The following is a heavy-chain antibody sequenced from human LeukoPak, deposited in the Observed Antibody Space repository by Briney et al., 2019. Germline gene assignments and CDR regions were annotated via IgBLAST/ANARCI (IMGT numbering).Heavy chain of an antibody. J-gene: IGHJ4*02. CDR1: GGSFSGYY. CDR2: IYYSGST. D-gene: IGHD3-10*01. V-gene: IGHV4-59*12. Sequence: SETLSLTCAVYGGSFSGYYWSWIRQPPGKGLEWIGYIYYSGSTNYNPSLKSRVTISVDTSKNQFSLKLSSVTAADTAVYYCARRYYYGSGRLDYWGQGTLVTVSS. CDR3: ARRYYYGSGRLDY.